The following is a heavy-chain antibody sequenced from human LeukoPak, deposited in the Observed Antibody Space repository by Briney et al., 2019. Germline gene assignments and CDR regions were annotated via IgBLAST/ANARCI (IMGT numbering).Heavy chain of an antibody. J-gene: IGHJ3*02. Sequence: ASVKVSCKASGYTFTDYYMHWVRQAPGQGLEWMGWINPNSGGTNYAQKFQGRVTMTRDTSISTAYMELSRLRSDDTAVYYCARDYYDSSGYYYQGLNAFDIWGQGTMVTVSS. V-gene: IGHV1-2*02. CDR1: GYTFTDYY. CDR3: ARDYYDSSGYYYQGLNAFDI. D-gene: IGHD3-22*01. CDR2: INPNSGGT.